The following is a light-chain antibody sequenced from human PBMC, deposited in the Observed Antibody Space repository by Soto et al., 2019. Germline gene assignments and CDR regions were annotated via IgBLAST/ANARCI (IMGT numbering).Light chain of an antibody. CDR3: QQRNSWPPST. CDR2: DAS. Sequence: EVVLTQSPVALSLCPGERYTLFCRASQSVRTYLAWYQVKPGQAPRLLIYDASSRASGVPARFSGSGSGTDFSLTIIRLGPADFALYYCQQRNSWPPSTCGQGTQLEIK. J-gene: IGKJ5*01. CDR1: QSVRTY. V-gene: IGKV3-11*01.